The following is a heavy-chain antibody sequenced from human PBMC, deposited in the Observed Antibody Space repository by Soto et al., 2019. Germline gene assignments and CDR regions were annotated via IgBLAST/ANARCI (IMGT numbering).Heavy chain of an antibody. V-gene: IGHV6-1*01. CDR2: TYYRSKWYN. J-gene: IGHJ4*02. CDR1: GDSVSSNSAA. D-gene: IGHD6-19*01. Sequence: RSQTLSLTCAISGDSVSSNSAAWNWIRQSPSRGLEWLGRTYYRSKWYNDYAVSVKSRITINPDTSKNQFSLQLNSVTPEDTAVYYCARESIAVAGAGRPGFDYWGQGTLVTVSS. CDR3: ARESIAVAGAGRPGFDY.